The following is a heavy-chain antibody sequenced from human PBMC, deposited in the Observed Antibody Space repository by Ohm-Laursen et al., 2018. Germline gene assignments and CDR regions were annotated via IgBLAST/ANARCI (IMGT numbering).Heavy chain of an antibody. CDR2: IYYSGST. V-gene: IGHV4-39*01. CDR1: GASISGSSYY. CDR3: AKRGSTSDDAFDI. Sequence: SDTLSLTCPVSGASISGSSYYWGWIRQPPGKGLEWIGNIYYSGSTYNNPSLKSRVTISVDRSKNQFSMKVSSVTAADTAVYYCAKRGSTSDDAFDIWGQGTMVTVSS. J-gene: IGHJ3*02. D-gene: IGHD1-26*01.